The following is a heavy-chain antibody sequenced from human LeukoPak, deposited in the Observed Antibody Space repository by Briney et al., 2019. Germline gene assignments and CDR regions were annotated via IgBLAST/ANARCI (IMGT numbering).Heavy chain of an antibody. CDR1: GFTFSGSA. Sequence: PGGSLRLSCAASGFTFSGSAMHWVRQASGKGLEWVGRIRSQANSYATAYAASVKGRFTISRDDSKNTAYLQMNSLKTEDTAVYYCTSPSEILLAGSYYYYMDVWGKGTTVTVSS. CDR2: IRSQANSYAT. V-gene: IGHV3-73*01. J-gene: IGHJ6*03. D-gene: IGHD6-19*01. CDR3: TSPSEILLAGSYYYYMDV.